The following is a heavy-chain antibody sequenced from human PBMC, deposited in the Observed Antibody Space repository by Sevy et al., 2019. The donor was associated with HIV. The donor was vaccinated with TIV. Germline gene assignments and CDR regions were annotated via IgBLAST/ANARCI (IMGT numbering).Heavy chain of an antibody. CDR1: GYTFTSYG. CDR2: ISAYNGNT. J-gene: IGHJ5*02. Sequence: ASVKVSCKASGYTFTSYGISWVRQAPGQGLEWMGWISAYNGNTNYAQKLQGRVTMTTDTSTSTAYMELRSLSSDDTAVYYCARDGRFLEWRNWFDHWGQGTLVTVSS. CDR3: ARDGRFLEWRNWFDH. D-gene: IGHD3-3*01. V-gene: IGHV1-18*04.